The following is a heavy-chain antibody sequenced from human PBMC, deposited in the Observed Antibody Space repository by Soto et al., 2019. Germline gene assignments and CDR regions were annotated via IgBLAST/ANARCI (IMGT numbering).Heavy chain of an antibody. J-gene: IGHJ4*02. Sequence: PSETLSLTCTVSGGSISSGYYYWSWIRQPPGKGLEWIGYIYYSGSTYYNPSLKSRVTISVDTSKNQFSLKLSSVTAADTAVYYCARVYMVRGTIIRYFDYWGQGTLVTVS. V-gene: IGHV4-30-4*01. CDR2: IYYSGST. D-gene: IGHD3-10*01. CDR3: ARVYMVRGTIIRYFDY. CDR1: GGSISSGYYY.